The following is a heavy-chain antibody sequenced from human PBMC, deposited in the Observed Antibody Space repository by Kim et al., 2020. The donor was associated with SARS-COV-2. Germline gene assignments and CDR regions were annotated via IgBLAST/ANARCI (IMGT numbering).Heavy chain of an antibody. CDR1: GGSISSYY. Sequence: SETLSLTCTVSGGSISSYYWSWIRQPPGKGLEWIGYIYYSGSTNYNPSLKSRVTISVDTSKNQFSLKLSSVTAADTAVYYCARGVYDHDYSSDYWGQGTLVTVSS. CDR2: IYYSGST. J-gene: IGHJ4*02. D-gene: IGHD5-12*01. V-gene: IGHV4-59*01. CDR3: ARGVYDHDYSSDY.